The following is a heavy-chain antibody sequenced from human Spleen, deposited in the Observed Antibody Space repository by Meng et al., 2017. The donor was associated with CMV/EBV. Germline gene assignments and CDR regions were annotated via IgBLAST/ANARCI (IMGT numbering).Heavy chain of an antibody. CDR2: IIPILGIA. CDR1: GGTFSSYA. Sequence: SVKVSCKASGGTFSSYAISWVRQAPGQGLEWMGWIIPILGIANYVQKFQGRVTITADKSTSTAYMELSSLRSEDTAVYYCARKQRYCSSTSQDCHYYYYGMDVWGQGTTVTVSS. J-gene: IGHJ6*02. CDR3: ARKQRYCSSTSQDCHYYYYGMDV. V-gene: IGHV1-69*10. D-gene: IGHD2-2*01.